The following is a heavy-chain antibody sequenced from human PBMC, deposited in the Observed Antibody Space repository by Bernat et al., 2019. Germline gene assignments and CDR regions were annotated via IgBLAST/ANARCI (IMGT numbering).Heavy chain of an antibody. CDR2: IKQDGSEK. CDR3: AKGEHSFDY. V-gene: IGHV3-7*03. Sequence: EVQLVESGGGLVQPGGSLRLSCAASGFTFSNYWMTWVRQAPGKGLEWVASIKQDGSEKHYVDSVKGRFTIARDNAKNSLYVQMYSLRAEDTAVYYCAKGEHSFDYWGQGTLVTVSS. J-gene: IGHJ4*02. D-gene: IGHD1-26*01. CDR1: GFTFSNYW.